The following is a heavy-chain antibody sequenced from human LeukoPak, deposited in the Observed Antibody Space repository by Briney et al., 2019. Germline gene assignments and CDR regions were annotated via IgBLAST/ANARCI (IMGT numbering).Heavy chain of an antibody. CDR2: IYHSGSP. Sequence: PSGTLSLTCAVSGGSISSNNWWGWVRQPPGKGLEWIGEIYHSGSPNYNPSLKSRVTISVDKSRNHFSLNLSSVTAADTAVYYCTRVNINNWHSCDYWGQGTLVTVSS. J-gene: IGHJ4*02. D-gene: IGHD1-1*01. V-gene: IGHV4-4*02. CDR3: TRVNINNWHSCDY. CDR1: GGSISSNNW.